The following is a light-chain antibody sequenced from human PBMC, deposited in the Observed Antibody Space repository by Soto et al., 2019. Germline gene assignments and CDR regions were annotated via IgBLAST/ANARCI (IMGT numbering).Light chain of an antibody. CDR1: LSVSSD. V-gene: IGKV3-15*01. CDR2: GAS. J-gene: IGKJ4*01. CDR3: QQLNAYPLT. Sequence: EVLMTQSPATLSVSPGDRVTLSCRASLSVSSDLAWYQQKPGQAPTLLIYGASIRATGVPARFSGSGSGTDFTLTIDSLQSEDVATYYCQQLNAYPLTFGGGTRVEIK.